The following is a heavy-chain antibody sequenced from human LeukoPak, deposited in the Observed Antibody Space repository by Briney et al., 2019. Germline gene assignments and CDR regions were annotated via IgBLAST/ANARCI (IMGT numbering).Heavy chain of an antibody. V-gene: IGHV3-23*01. CDR3: ARGKQWLVDY. D-gene: IGHD6-19*01. J-gene: IGHJ4*02. Sequence: GGSLRLSCVVSGFTFSTSAMSWVRQAPGKGLEWVSGISESGGSTYYADSVKGRFTSSRDNSKNTLYLQMNSLRAEDTAVYYCARGKQWLVDYWGQGTLVTVSS. CDR2: ISESGGST. CDR1: GFTFSTSA.